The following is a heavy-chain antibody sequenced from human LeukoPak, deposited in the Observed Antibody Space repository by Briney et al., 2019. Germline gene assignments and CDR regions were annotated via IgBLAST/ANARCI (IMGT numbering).Heavy chain of an antibody. J-gene: IGHJ4*02. D-gene: IGHD2-15*01. CDR2: IYYSGST. CDR3: ARGVSFFDY. Sequence: SETLSLTCTVSGYSISSGYYWGWIRPPPGKGLEWIGSIYYSGSTYYNPSLKSRVTISVDTSKNQFSLKLSSVTAADTAVYYCARGVSFFDYWGQGTLVTVSS. V-gene: IGHV4-38-2*02. CDR1: GYSISSGYY.